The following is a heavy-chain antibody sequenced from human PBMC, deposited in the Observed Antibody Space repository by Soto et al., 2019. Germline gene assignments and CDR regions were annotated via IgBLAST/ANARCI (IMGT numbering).Heavy chain of an antibody. CDR3: VGGQYYFDY. CDR2: ISYDGSNK. D-gene: IGHD3-10*01. Sequence: QVQLVESGGGVVQPGRSLRLSCAASGFPFTTYGMHWVREGPGKGLEWVAVISYDGSNKYYAYSVKGRFTISRDNSKNTLYLQMNSLRPEDTALYYCVGGQYYFDYRGQGTLVIVSS. CDR1: GFPFTTYG. J-gene: IGHJ4*02. V-gene: IGHV3-30*03.